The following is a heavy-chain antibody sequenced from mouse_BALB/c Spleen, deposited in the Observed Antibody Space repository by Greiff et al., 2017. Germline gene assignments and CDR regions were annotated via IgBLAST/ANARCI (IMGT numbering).Heavy chain of an antibody. CDR3: ARSPIYDGYYWFAY. CDR2: ISSGSSTI. J-gene: IGHJ3*01. D-gene: IGHD2-3*01. CDR1: GFTFSSFG. Sequence: EVKLEESGGGLVQPGGSRKLSCAASGFTFSSFGMHWVRQAPEKGLEWVAYISSGSSTIYYADTVKGRFTISRDNPKNTLFLQMTSLRSEDTAMYYCARSPIYDGYYWFAYWGQGTLVTVSA. V-gene: IGHV5-17*02.